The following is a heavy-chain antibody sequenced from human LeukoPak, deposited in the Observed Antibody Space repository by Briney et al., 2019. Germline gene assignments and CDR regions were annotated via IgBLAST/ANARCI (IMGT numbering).Heavy chain of an antibody. Sequence: GGSLRLSCEASGFTFSDSWMTWVRQAPGKGLEWVAHIKEDGTDKNYVDSVKGRFTISRDNAKKSLFLQMSSLRAEDTALYYCARDRGWFTFDYWGQGTLVTVSS. D-gene: IGHD6-19*01. V-gene: IGHV3-7*01. CDR1: GFTFSDSW. CDR3: ARDRGWFTFDY. CDR2: IKEDGTDK. J-gene: IGHJ4*02.